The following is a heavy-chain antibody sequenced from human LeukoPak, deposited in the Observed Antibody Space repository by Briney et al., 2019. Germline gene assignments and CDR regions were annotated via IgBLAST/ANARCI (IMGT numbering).Heavy chain of an antibody. CDR2: IYYSGST. D-gene: IGHD3-22*01. J-gene: IGHJ4*02. CDR3: AREGGGDYYDSSGYYRFDY. V-gene: IGHV4-31*03. CDR1: GGSISRGGYY. Sequence: TSQTLSLTCTVSGGSISRGGYYWSWIRQHPGKGLEWIGYIYYSGSTYYNPSLKSRVTISVDTSKNQFSLKLSSVTAADTAVYYCAREGGGDYYDSSGYYRFDYWGQGTLVTVSS.